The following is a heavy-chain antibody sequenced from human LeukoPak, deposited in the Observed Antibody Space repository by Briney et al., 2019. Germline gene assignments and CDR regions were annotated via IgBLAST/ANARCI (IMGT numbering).Heavy chain of an antibody. V-gene: IGHV4-4*02. Sequence: SETLSLTCAVSGGSISSTNRWSWVRQPPGKGLEWIGEIYHSGSTNYNSSLKSRVTISVDTSKDQVSLKLRSVTAADTAVYYCARSYTNLDYWGQGTLVTVSS. CDR2: IYHSGST. J-gene: IGHJ4*02. CDR1: GGSISSTNR. CDR3: ARSYTNLDY. D-gene: IGHD1-1*01.